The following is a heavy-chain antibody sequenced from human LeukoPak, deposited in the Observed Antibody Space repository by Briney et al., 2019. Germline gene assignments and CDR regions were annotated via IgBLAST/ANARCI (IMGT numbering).Heavy chain of an antibody. D-gene: IGHD1-20*01. CDR2: INGDGTYI. V-gene: IGHV3-74*01. CDR3: ARAITGSRNALDV. J-gene: IGHJ6*02. CDR1: GFTITTDW. Sequence: PGGSLRLSCEASGFTITTDWMHWVRQDPGKGPVWVSRINGDGTYINYADSVKGRFTISRDNAKNALFLQMNSLRADDTSVYYCARAITGSRNALDVWGQGTAVTAYS.